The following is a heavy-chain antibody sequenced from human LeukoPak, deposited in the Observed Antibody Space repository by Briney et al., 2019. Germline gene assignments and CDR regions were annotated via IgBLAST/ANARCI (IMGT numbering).Heavy chain of an antibody. D-gene: IGHD6-19*01. CDR1: GFTFSIYS. CDR3: ARGIAVAVCDY. V-gene: IGHV3-21*01. Sequence: GGSLGLSCAASGFTFSIYSMNWVRQAPGKGLEWVSSISSSSSYIYYADSVKGRFTISRDNAKNSLYLQMNSLRAEDTAVYYCARGIAVAVCDYWGQGTLVTVSS. J-gene: IGHJ4*02. CDR2: ISSSSSYI.